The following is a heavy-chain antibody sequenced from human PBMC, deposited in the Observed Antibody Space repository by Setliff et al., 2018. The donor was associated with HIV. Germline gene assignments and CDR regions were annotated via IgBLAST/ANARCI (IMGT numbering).Heavy chain of an antibody. Sequence: ASVKVSCKASGYTFTSYGISWVRQAPGQGLEWMGWISTYNGNTHYAQKLQGRVTMTTDTSTSTAYMELRSLRFDDTAMYYCARKYTGGPLDYWGQGTLVTVSS. CDR3: ARKYTGGPLDY. V-gene: IGHV1-18*01. CDR2: ISTYNGNT. CDR1: GYTFTSYG. D-gene: IGHD6-19*01. J-gene: IGHJ4*02.